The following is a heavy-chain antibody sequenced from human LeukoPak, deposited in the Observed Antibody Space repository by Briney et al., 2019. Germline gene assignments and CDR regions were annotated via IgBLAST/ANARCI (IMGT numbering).Heavy chain of an antibody. V-gene: IGHV4-59*01. D-gene: IGHD6-19*01. CDR1: GGSFSSYY. CDR3: ARVESSGWFGHFF. J-gene: IGHJ4*02. Sequence: LETLSLTCAVYGGSFSSYYWSWIRQPPGKGLEWIGYIYYSGSTNYNPSLKSRVTISVDTSKNQFSLKLSSVTAADTAVYYCARVESSGWFGHFFWGQGTLVTVSS. CDR2: IYYSGST.